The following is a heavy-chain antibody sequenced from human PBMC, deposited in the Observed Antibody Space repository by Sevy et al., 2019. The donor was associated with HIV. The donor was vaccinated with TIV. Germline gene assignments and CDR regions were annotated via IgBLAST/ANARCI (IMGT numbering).Heavy chain of an antibody. J-gene: IGHJ6*02. D-gene: IGHD3-10*01. CDR2: IYYTGST. CDR1: GGSISSDSYY. CDR3: ARPSSLYYYYAMDV. V-gene: IGHV4-39*01. Sequence: SETLSLTCIVSGGSISSDSYYWGWIRQPPGKGLEWIGSIYYTGSTYYNPSLKSRVTISSVTSKNQFSLRLSSVTAADTALYFCARPSSLYYYYAMDVWGQGTTVTVSS.